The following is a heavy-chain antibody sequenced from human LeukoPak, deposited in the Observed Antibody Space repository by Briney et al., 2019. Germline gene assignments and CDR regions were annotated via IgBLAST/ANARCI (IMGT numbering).Heavy chain of an antibody. Sequence: PGGSLSLSCAASGFTFSSYGMHWVRQAPGKGLEWVAVIWYDGSNKYYADSVKGRFTISRDNSKNTLYLQMDSLRAEDTAVYYCARDRLGLYYFDYWGQGTLVTVSS. CDR3: ARDRLGLYYFDY. CDR2: IWYDGSNK. V-gene: IGHV3-33*01. J-gene: IGHJ4*02. CDR1: GFTFSSYG. D-gene: IGHD6-6*01.